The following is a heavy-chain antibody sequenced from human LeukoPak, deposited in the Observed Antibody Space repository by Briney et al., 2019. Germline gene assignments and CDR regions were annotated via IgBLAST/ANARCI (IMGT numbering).Heavy chain of an antibody. D-gene: IGHD5-18*01. CDR1: GGTFSSYA. V-gene: IGHV1-69*04. CDR2: IIPILGIA. J-gene: IGHJ4*02. CDR3: ATLRVDTAMGYLDY. Sequence: SVKVSCKASGGTFSSYAISWVRQAPGQGLGWMGRIIPILGIANYAQKFQGRVTITADKSTSTAYMELSSLRSEDTAVYYCATLRVDTAMGYLDYWGQGTLVTVSS.